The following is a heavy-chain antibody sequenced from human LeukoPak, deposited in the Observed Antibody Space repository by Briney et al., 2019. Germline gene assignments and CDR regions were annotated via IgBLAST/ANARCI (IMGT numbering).Heavy chain of an antibody. CDR3: ARGVRYFDWWAV. Sequence: ASVKVSCKASGYTFTSYYMHWVRQAPGQGLEWMGIINPSGGSTSYAQKFQGRVTMTRDMSTSTVYMELSNLRSEDMAVYYCARGVRYFDWWAVWGKGTTVTVSS. CDR2: INPSGGST. D-gene: IGHD3-9*01. J-gene: IGHJ6*04. CDR1: GYTFTSYY. V-gene: IGHV1-46*01.